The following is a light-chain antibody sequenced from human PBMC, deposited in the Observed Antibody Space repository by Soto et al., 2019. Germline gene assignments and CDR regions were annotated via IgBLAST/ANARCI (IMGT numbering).Light chain of an antibody. J-gene: IGKJ1*01. CDR3: QQYNNWPERT. V-gene: IGKV3-15*01. CDR1: QSVSSN. CDR2: GAS. Sequence: EIVMTQSPATLSVSPGGRATLSCRASQSVSSNLAWYQQKPGQAPRLLIYGASTRATGIPARFSGSGSGTEFTLTISSLQSEDFAVYYCQQYNNWPERTFGQGTKVDIK.